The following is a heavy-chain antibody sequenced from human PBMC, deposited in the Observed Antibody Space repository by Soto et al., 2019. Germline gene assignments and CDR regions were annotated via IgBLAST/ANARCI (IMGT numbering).Heavy chain of an antibody. CDR1: GYTFTGYY. Sequence: ASVKVSCKASGYTFTGYYMHWVRQAPGQGLEWMGWINPNSGGTNYAQKFQGWVTMTRDTSISTAYMELSRLRSDDTAVYYCARDRRLRSRWYVEIDYWGKGTLVTVAS. D-gene: IGHD6-13*01. V-gene: IGHV1-2*04. J-gene: IGHJ4*02. CDR2: INPNSGGT. CDR3: ARDRRLRSRWYVEIDY.